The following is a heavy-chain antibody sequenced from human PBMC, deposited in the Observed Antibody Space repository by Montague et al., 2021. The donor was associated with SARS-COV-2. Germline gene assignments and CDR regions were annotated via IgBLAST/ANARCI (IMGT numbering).Heavy chain of an antibody. D-gene: IGHD6-13*01. J-gene: IGHJ3*02. CDR2: TFYRSKWYN. V-gene: IGHV6-1*01. CDR1: GDSVSSNTAA. CDR3: ARDSRNWYGPIGFDI. Sequence: CAISGDSVSSNTAAWNWIRQSPSRRLVWLGRTFYRSKWYNEFAESVKSRISINADTSKNEVSLQLKYVTPEDTAMYYCARDSRNWYGPIGFDIWGQGTVVTVS.